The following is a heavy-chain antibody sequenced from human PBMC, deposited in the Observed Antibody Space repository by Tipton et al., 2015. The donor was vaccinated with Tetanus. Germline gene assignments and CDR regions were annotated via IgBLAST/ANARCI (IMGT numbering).Heavy chain of an antibody. D-gene: IGHD3-10*01. J-gene: IGHJ4*02. CDR3: AKLVRVRARGITMVGMVPPGYFDY. Sequence: TLSLTCTVSGASISNSSSYWGWIRQSPGKGLEWIGNIYFSGSTYCNPSLKSRVTISVDTSKNQFSLRLNSVTAADTAVYYCAKLVRVRARGITMVGMVPPGYFDYWGQGALVTVSS. V-gene: IGHV4-39*01. CDR1: GASISNSSSY. CDR2: IYFSGST.